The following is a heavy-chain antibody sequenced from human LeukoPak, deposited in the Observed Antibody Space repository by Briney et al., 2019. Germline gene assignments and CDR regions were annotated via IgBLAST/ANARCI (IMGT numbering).Heavy chain of an antibody. V-gene: IGHV4-59*08. Sequence: KPAETLSLTCTVSGGSISSYYWSWIRQPPGKRLEWIGYIYYSGSTNYNPSLKSRVTISVDTSKNQFSLKLSSVTAADTAVYYCARHEGSMKDLIDYWGQGTLVTVSS. D-gene: IGHD2/OR15-2a*01. CDR2: IYYSGST. CDR1: GGSISSYY. J-gene: IGHJ4*02. CDR3: ARHEGSMKDLIDY.